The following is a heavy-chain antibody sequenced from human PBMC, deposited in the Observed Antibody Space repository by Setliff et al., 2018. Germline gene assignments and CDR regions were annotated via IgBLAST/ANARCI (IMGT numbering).Heavy chain of an antibody. V-gene: IGHV3-48*03. D-gene: IGHD3-22*01. CDR1: GFTFSSDP. CDR2: IGESGNNI. J-gene: IGHJ3*02. Sequence: GSLRLSCAASGFTFSSDPMNWVRQAPGKGLEWLSYIGESGNNIHYADSVKGRFTISRDNAKNSLYLQMNSLRVEDTGVYYCVRDDADNYDAFDNWGQGTLVTVSS. CDR3: VRDDADNYDAFDN.